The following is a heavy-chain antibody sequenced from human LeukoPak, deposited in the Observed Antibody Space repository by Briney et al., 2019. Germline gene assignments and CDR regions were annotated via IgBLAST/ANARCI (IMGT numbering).Heavy chain of an antibody. V-gene: IGHV4-30-4*07. CDR3: ARAKDSSGYYSLYYFDN. CDR1: GGSISSGPYS. D-gene: IGHD3-22*01. Sequence: SETLSLTCTVSGGSISSGPYSWAWIRQPLGKGLEWIGYIYHSGSASYNPSLMTRLTISVDTSKNQFSMKLSSVTAADTAVYYCARAKDSSGYYSLYYFDNWGQGTLVTVSS. J-gene: IGHJ4*02. CDR2: IYHSGSA.